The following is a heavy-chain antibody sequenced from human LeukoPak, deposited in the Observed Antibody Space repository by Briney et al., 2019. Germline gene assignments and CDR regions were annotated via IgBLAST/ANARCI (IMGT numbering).Heavy chain of an antibody. CDR1: GFAFSSSW. CDR3: TIAGSYRFDY. D-gene: IGHD3-16*02. J-gene: IGHJ4*02. V-gene: IGHV3-74*01. CDR2: MNSDGTTT. Sequence: GGSLRLSCAGSGFAFSSSWMRWVRQAPGKGLVWVSRMNSDGTTTNYADSVKGRFTISRDNAKNTLYLQMNSLTVEDTAVYYCTIAGSYRFDYWGQGTLVTVSP.